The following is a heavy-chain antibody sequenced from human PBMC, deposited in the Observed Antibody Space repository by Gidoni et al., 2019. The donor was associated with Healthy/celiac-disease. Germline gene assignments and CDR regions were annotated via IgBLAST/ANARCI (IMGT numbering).Heavy chain of an antibody. CDR2: ISGSGGST. CDR3: AKNPNWNFDY. J-gene: IGHJ4*02. Sequence: EVQLLESGGGLVQPGGSLRRSCAASGFTFSRYAMTWVRQAPGKGLEWVSAISGSGGSTYYAASVKGRFTISRDNSKNTLYLQMNSLRAEDTAVYYCAKNPNWNFDYWGQGTLVTVSS. D-gene: IGHD1-1*01. V-gene: IGHV3-23*01. CDR1: GFTFSRYA.